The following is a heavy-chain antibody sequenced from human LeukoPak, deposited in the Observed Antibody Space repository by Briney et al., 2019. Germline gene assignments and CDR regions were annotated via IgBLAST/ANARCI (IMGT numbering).Heavy chain of an antibody. J-gene: IGHJ4*02. CDR3: AVDCSGGSCYYEDFDY. CDR2: ISGSGGTT. Sequence: GGSLRLXCAASGFTFSSYAMSWVRQAPGKELEWVSGISGSGGTTHYADSVKGRFTISRDNAKNSLYLQMNSLRAEDTAVYYCAVDCSGGSCYYEDFDYWGQGTLVTVSS. CDR1: GFTFSSYA. D-gene: IGHD2-15*01. V-gene: IGHV3-23*01.